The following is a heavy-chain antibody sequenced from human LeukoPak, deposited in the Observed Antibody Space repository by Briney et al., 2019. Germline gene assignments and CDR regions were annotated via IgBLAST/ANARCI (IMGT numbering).Heavy chain of an antibody. CDR2: ISAYNGNT. D-gene: IGHD3-3*01. J-gene: IGHJ6*03. CDR1: GYTFTSYG. Sequence: ASVKVSCKASGYTFTSYGISWARQAPGQGLEWMGWISAYNGNTNYAQKLQGRVTMTTDTSTSTAYMELRSLRSDDTAVYYCARVDTILGYMDVWGKGTTVTVSS. V-gene: IGHV1-18*01. CDR3: ARVDTILGYMDV.